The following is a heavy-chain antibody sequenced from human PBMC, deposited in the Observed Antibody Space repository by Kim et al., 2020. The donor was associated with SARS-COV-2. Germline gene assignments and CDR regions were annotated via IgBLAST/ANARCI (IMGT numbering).Heavy chain of an antibody. CDR2: IYYSGST. D-gene: IGHD2-15*01. V-gene: IGHV4-59*08. J-gene: IGHJ4*01. Sequence: SETLSLTCTVSGGSISSYYWSWIRQPPGKGLEWIGYIYYSGSTNYNPSLKSRVTISVDTSKNQFSLKLSSVTAADTAVYYCARLCAFSGGSCYYFDYWG. CDR1: GGSISSYY. CDR3: ARLCAFSGGSCYYFDY.